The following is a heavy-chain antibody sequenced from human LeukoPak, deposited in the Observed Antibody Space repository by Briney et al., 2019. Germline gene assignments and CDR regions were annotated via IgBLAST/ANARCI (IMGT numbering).Heavy chain of an antibody. CDR3: ARSGTTSAILTGRNWFDP. Sequence: GGSLRLSCAPAGFTFSWYSMNSVRQAPGKGLEWVSYIRSSGSTIYNADSVKGRLTISRDNAKNSLYLQMNSLRAEDTAVYYCARSGTTSAILTGRNWFDPWGQGTLVTVSS. D-gene: IGHD3-9*01. CDR1: GFTFSWYS. J-gene: IGHJ5*02. V-gene: IGHV3-48*01. CDR2: IRSSGSTI.